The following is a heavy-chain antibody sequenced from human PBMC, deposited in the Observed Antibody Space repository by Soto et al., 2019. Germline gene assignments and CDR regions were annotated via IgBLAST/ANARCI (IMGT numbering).Heavy chain of an antibody. J-gene: IGHJ4*02. CDR1: GASLSDNY. D-gene: IGHD2-8*01. CDR2: INHSGNT. Sequence: LSLTCAVYGASLSDNYCNWLRQPPGKGLEWIGEINHSGNTNYNPSLRSRVTISIDTSKNQLSLNLRSVSAADTAVYYCASEVVLMLYVLERESRYYFDYWGQGIQVTVSS. V-gene: IGHV4-34*01. CDR3: ASEVVLMLYVLERESRYYFDY.